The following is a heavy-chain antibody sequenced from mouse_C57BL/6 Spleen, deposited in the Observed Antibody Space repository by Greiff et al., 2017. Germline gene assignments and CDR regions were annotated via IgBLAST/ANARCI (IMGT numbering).Heavy chain of an antibody. V-gene: IGHV7-3*01. Sequence: DVKLVESGGGLVQPGGSLSLSCAASGFTFTDYYMSWVRQPPGKALEWLGFIRNKANGYTTEYSASVKGRFTISRDNSQSILYLQMNALRAEDSATYYCARGALITTVPDWYCDVWGTGTTVTVSS. CDR3: ARGALITTVPDWYCDV. J-gene: IGHJ1*03. CDR1: GFTFTDYY. CDR2: IRNKANGYTT. D-gene: IGHD1-1*01.